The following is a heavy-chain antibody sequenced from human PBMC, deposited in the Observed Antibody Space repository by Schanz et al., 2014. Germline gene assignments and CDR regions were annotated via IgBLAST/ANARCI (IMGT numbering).Heavy chain of an antibody. V-gene: IGHV3-30-3*01. CDR1: GFTLSSYA. CDR3: ARDAADFYDILTEEDY. D-gene: IGHD3-9*01. J-gene: IGHJ4*02. CDR2: ISYDGSNK. Sequence: QVQLVESGGGVVQPGRSLRLSCAAYGFTLSSYAMHWVRQAPGKGLEWVAVISYDGSNKYYADSVKGRFTISRDNSENTLYLQMNSLSADDTAVYYCARDAADFYDILTEEDYWGQGTLVNASS.